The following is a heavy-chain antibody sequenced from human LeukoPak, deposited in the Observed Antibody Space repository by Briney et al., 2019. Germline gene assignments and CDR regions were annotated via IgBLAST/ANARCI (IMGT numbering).Heavy chain of an antibody. V-gene: IGHV5-51*01. Sequence: GESLKISCKGPRHSFHSQWIGWVRQMPGKGLEWMGIIYPGDSDTRYSPSFQGQVTISADKSISTAYLQWSSLKASDTAMYYCARQVSYYYDSSGAFDIWGQGTMVTVSS. CDR1: RHSFHSQW. CDR3: ARQVSYYYDSSGAFDI. CDR2: IYPGDSDT. D-gene: IGHD3-22*01. J-gene: IGHJ3*02.